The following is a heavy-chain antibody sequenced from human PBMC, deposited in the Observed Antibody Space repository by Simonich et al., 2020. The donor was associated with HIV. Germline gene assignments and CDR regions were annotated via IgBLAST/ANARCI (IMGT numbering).Heavy chain of an antibody. CDR3: ALGGWEVLQTFDI. CDR1: GYTFTNYY. Sequence: QVQLVQSGAEVKKPGAPVKVSCKASGYTFTNYYMHWVRQAPGQGLEWMGIINPTGDSTSYAQKFQGRVTMTRDTSTSTVDRELSSLRSDDTAVYYCALGGWEVLQTFDIWGQGTMVTVSS. CDR2: INPTGDST. D-gene: IGHD1-26*01. J-gene: IGHJ3*02. V-gene: IGHV1-46*01.